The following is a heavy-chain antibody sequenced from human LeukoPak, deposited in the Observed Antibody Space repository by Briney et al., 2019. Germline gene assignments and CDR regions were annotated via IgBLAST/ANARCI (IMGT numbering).Heavy chain of an antibody. J-gene: IGHJ6*03. CDR1: GFTFTTYS. CDR3: ARVPYTAMVGYYYYYMDV. CDR2: ISSGSSAI. Sequence: GGSLRLSCEASGFTFTTYSMTWVRQAPGKGLEWVSIISSGSSAIFSADALKGRFTISRDDAKNLLYLDMNSLRAEDTAVYYCARVPYTAMVGYYYYYMDVWGKGTTVTVSS. D-gene: IGHD5-18*01. V-gene: IGHV3-21*04.